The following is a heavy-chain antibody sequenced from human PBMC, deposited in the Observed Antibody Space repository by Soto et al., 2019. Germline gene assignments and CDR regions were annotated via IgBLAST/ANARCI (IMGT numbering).Heavy chain of an antibody. CDR1: GYTFSIYG. J-gene: IGHJ4*02. V-gene: IGHV1-18*01. Sequence: QVQLVQSGAEMREPGASVKVSCKASGYTFSIYGISWVRQAPGQGLEWMGWISAYNGITNYAQTFQGRVTMTTDTSTSKAYMDLRSLKSDDTAVYYCARDGGYGSEYWGQGTLVTVSS. D-gene: IGHD3-10*01. CDR2: ISAYNGIT. CDR3: ARDGGYGSEY.